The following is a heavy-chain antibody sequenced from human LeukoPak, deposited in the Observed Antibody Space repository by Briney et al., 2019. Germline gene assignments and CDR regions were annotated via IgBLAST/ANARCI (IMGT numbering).Heavy chain of an antibody. V-gene: IGHV3-74*01. CDR3: ARDQAQWELLSPPDY. J-gene: IGHJ4*02. CDR2: INIDGTNT. D-gene: IGHD1-26*01. Sequence: PGGSLRLSCAASGFTFTSYWMHWVRQAPGKGLVWVSRINIDGTNTRYADSVKGRFTISRDNAKNTLYLQLNSLRAEDTAVYSCARDQAQWELLSPPDYWGQGTLVTVSS. CDR1: GFTFTSYW.